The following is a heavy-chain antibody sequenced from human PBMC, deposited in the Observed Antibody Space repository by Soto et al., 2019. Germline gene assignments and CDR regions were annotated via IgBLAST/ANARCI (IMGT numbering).Heavy chain of an antibody. CDR2: ISYDGSNK. CDR3: AKGSRMATNRAYGMDV. V-gene: IGHV3-30*18. Sequence: HPGGSLRLSCAASGFTFSSYGMHWVRQAPGKGLEWVAVISYDGSNKYYADSVKGRFTISRDNSKNTLYLQMNSLRAEDTAVYYCAKGSRMATNRAYGMDVWGQGTTVTVSS. D-gene: IGHD5-12*01. CDR1: GFTFSSYG. J-gene: IGHJ6*02.